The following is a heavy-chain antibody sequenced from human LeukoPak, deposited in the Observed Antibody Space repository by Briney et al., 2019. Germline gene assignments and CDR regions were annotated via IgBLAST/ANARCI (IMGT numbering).Heavy chain of an antibody. Sequence: SETLSLTCTVSGGSISSGSYYWSWIRQPAGKGLEWIGYIYYSGSTNYNPSLKSRVTISVDTSKNQFSLKLSSVTAADTAVYYCARRLSSNDSSGSMGFYWYFDLWGRGTLVTVSS. J-gene: IGHJ2*01. D-gene: IGHD3-22*01. CDR2: IYYSGST. CDR1: GGSISSGSYY. CDR3: ARRLSSNDSSGSMGFYWYFDL. V-gene: IGHV4-61*10.